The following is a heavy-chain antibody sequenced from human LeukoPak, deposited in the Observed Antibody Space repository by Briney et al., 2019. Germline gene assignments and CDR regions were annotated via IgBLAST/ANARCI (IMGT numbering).Heavy chain of an antibody. CDR3: ARKAMDALYYFDS. CDR2: ISSGSSYI. V-gene: IGHV3-21*01. D-gene: IGHD2-8*01. CDR1: GFTFSNYS. J-gene: IGHJ4*02. Sequence: GGSLRLSCAASGFTFSNYSMNWVRQAPGKGLEWVSSISSGSSYISSADSVKGRFTISRDNAKNSLYLRMNSLRDEDTAVYYCARKAMDALYYFDSWGQGTLVTVSS.